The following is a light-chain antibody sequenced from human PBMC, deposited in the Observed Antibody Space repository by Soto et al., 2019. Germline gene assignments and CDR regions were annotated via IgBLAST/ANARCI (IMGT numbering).Light chain of an antibody. J-gene: IGLJ3*02. V-gene: IGLV2-14*01. CDR3: ISYTSSSTWV. CDR1: SSDVGGYNY. CDR2: EVS. Sequence: QSALTQPASVSGSPGQSITISCTGTSSDVGGYNYVSGYQQHPGTAPKLMIYEVSNRPSGVSDRFSGSRSGNTASLTISGLQAEDESDYYCISYTSSSTWVFGGGTKLTVL.